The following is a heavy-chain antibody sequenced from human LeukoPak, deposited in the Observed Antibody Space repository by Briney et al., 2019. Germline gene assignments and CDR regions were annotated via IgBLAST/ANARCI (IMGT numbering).Heavy chain of an antibody. D-gene: IGHD5-24*01. CDR2: INTNTGNP. V-gene: IGHV7-4-1*02. Sequence: ASVKVSCKASGYTFTSYAMNWVRQAPGQGLEWMGWINTNTGNPTYAQGFTGRFVFSLDTSVSTAYLQISSLKAEDTAVYYCAREEMATTRGSYYYYYGMDVWGQGTTVTVSS. CDR3: AREEMATTRGSYYYYYGMDV. CDR1: GYTFTSYA. J-gene: IGHJ6*02.